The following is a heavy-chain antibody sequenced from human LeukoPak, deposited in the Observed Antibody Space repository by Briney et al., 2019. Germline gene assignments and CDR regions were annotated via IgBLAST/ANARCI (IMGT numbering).Heavy chain of an antibody. Sequence: GGSLRLSCAASGFTFSSSWLHWVRQAPGKGLVWVSRINERGSSTSYADSVKGRFTISRDNAKNTLYLQMNSLRADDTAVYYCAGGRLVAASKAVAMDYWGQGTLVTVSS. J-gene: IGHJ4*02. CDR1: GFTFSSSW. CDR3: AGGRLVAASKAVAMDY. CDR2: INERGSST. V-gene: IGHV3-74*01. D-gene: IGHD5-12*01.